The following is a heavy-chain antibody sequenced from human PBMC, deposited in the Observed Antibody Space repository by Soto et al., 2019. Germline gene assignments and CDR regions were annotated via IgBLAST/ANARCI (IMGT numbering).Heavy chain of an antibody. CDR2: INAGNGNT. V-gene: IGHV1-3*01. CDR3: ARPEYDFWSGTQGGVSWFDP. D-gene: IGHD3-3*01. CDR1: GYIFTNYA. Sequence: VKVSCKASGYIFTNYAMHWVRQAPGQRLEWMGWINAGNGNTKYSQKFQGRVTITRDTSASTAYMELSSLRSEDTAVYYCARPEYDFWSGTQGGVSWFDPWGQGTLVTVSS. J-gene: IGHJ5*02.